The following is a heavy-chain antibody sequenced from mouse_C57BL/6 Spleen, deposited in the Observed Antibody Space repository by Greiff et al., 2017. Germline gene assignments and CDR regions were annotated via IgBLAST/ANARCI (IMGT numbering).Heavy chain of an antibody. CDR1: GFTFSSYA. CDR3: ARDRGYYGSSYGYFDG. Sequence: EVMLVESGGGLVKPGGSLKLSCAASGFTFSSYAMSWVRQTPEKRLEWVATISDGGSYTYYPDNVKGRFTISRDNAKNNLYLQMSHLKSEDTAMYYCARDRGYYGSSYGYFDGWGTGTTVTVSS. D-gene: IGHD1-1*01. V-gene: IGHV5-4*01. CDR2: ISDGGSYT. J-gene: IGHJ1*03.